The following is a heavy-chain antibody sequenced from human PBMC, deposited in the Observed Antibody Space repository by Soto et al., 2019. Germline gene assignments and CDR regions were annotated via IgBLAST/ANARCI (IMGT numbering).Heavy chain of an antibody. Sequence: PSETLSLTCTVSGGSISSGDYYWSWIRQPPGKGLEWIGYIYYSGSTYYNPSLKSRVTISVDTSKNQFSLTLSSVTAADTAVYYCARVCSSTSCYYARNNWFDPWGQGTLVTVSS. CDR2: IYYSGST. J-gene: IGHJ5*02. V-gene: IGHV4-30-4*01. CDR1: GGSISSGDYY. CDR3: ARVCSSTSCYYARNNWFDP. D-gene: IGHD2-2*01.